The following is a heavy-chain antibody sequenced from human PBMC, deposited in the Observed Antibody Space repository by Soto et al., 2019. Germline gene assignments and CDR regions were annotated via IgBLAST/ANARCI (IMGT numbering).Heavy chain of an antibody. CDR2: INPSGGST. D-gene: IGHD3-22*01. CDR3: ARADEGYFDSSGYGHDAFDI. J-gene: IGHJ3*02. CDR1: GYTFTSYY. Sequence: ASVKVSCKASGYTFTSYYMHWVLQAPGQGLEWMGIINPSGGSTSYAQKFQGRVTMTRDTSTSTVYMELSSLRSEDTAVYYCARADEGYFDSSGYGHDAFDIWGQGTLVPVSS. V-gene: IGHV1-46*01.